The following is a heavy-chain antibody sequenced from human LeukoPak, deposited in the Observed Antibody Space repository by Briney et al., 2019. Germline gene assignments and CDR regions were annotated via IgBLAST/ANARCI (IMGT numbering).Heavy chain of an antibody. J-gene: IGHJ4*02. V-gene: IGHV1-2*02. Sequence: ASVKVSCKASGYTFTGYYMHWVRRAPGQGLEWMGWINPNSGGTNYAQKFQGRVTMTRDTSISTAYMELSRLRSDDTAVYYCARELRDGYNWSFDYWGQGTLVTVSS. D-gene: IGHD5-24*01. CDR2: INPNSGGT. CDR1: GYTFTGYY. CDR3: ARELRDGYNWSFDY.